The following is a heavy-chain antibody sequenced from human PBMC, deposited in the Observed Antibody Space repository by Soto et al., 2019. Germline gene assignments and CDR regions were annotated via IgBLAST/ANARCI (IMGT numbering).Heavy chain of an antibody. CDR1: GFTFSNYA. CDR2: ISSSGGGT. CDR3: AKDWYSGSFGPDAFDI. Sequence: SGGSLRLSCAASGFTFSNYAMSWVRQAPGRGLEWVSDISSSGGGTIYADSVKGRFTISRDNSKNTLSLQMNSLRAEDTALYYCAKDWYSGSFGPDAFDIWGQGTLVTVSS. D-gene: IGHD1-26*01. J-gene: IGHJ3*02. V-gene: IGHV3-23*01.